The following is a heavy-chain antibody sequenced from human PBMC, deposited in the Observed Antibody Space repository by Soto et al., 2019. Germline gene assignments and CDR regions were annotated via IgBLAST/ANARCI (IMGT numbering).Heavy chain of an antibody. D-gene: IGHD3-3*01. CDR3: ARDRRGRYDFWSGYWYYGMDV. CDR2: IYTSGST. J-gene: IGHJ6*02. V-gene: IGHV4-4*07. CDR1: GGSISSYY. Sequence: SETLSLTCTVSGGSISSYYWSWIRQPAGKGLEWIGRIYTSGSTNYNPSLKSRVTMSVDTPKNQFSLKLSSVTAADTAVYYCARDRRGRYDFWSGYWYYGMDVWGQGTTVTVSS.